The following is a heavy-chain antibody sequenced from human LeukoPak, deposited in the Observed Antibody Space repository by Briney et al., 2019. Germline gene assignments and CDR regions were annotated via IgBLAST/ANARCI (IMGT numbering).Heavy chain of an antibody. V-gene: IGHV3-NL1*01. J-gene: IGHJ3*02. Sequence: GGSLRLSCAAPGFTFSSYGMHWVRQAPGKGLEWVSVIYSGGSTYYADSVKGRFTISRDNSKNTLYLQMNSLRTEDTAVYFCARGSRIMIARDDIWGQGTMVTVSS. CDR1: GFTFSSYG. CDR3: ARGSRIMIARDDI. D-gene: IGHD3-16*01. CDR2: IYSGGST.